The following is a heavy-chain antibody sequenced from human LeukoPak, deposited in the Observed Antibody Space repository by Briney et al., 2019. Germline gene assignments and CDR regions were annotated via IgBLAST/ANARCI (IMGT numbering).Heavy chain of an antibody. J-gene: IGHJ3*02. CDR1: GGSISSSSYY. V-gene: IGHV4-39*01. CDR2: IYYSGST. CDR3: ARGHPHGYCSSTSCYDDAFDI. Sequence: SETLSLTCTVSGGSISSSSYYWGWIRQPPGKGLEWIGSIYYSGSTYYNPSLKSRVTISVDTSKNQFSLKLSSVTAADTAVYYCARGHPHGYCSSTSCYDDAFDIWGQGTMVTVSS. D-gene: IGHD2-2*03.